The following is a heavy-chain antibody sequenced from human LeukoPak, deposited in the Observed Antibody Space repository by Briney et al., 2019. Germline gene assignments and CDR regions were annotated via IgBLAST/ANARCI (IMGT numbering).Heavy chain of an antibody. J-gene: IGHJ4*02. Sequence: PGGSLRLSCVASGFTSNNYAMYWVRQAPGKGLEWVSGIFGSGGSAHYADSVKGRFTISRDNSKNTVYLQINSLRADDTAVYYCGKTTTGYSSGRYPGWPVDCWGQGSLVTVSS. CDR3: GKTTTGYSSGRYPGWPVDC. CDR2: IFGSGGSA. CDR1: GFTSNNYA. V-gene: IGHV3-23*01. D-gene: IGHD2-15*01.